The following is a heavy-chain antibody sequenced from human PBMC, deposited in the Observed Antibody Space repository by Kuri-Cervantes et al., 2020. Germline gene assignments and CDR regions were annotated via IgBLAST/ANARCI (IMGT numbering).Heavy chain of an antibody. V-gene: IGHV4-4*02. D-gene: IGHD4-17*01. CDR1: GGSISSSNW. CDR3: ARSNGDYHDAFDI. Sequence: SETLSLTCAVSGGSISSSNWWSWVRQPPGKGLEWIGEIYHSGSTNYNPSLKSRVTISVDTSKNQFSLKLSSVTAADTAVYYCARSNGDYHDAFDIWGQGTMVTVSS. CDR2: IYHSGST. J-gene: IGHJ3*02.